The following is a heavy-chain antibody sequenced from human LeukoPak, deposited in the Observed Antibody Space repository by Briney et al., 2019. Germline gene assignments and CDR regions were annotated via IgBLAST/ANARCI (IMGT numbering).Heavy chain of an antibody. Sequence: GGSLRLSCAASGFTFSSYAMHWVRQAPGKGLEWVAVISYDGSNKYYADSVKSRFTISRDNSKNTLYLQMNSLRAEDTAVYYCARGRRCSGGSCYGRLDYWGQGTLVTVSS. CDR1: GFTFSSYA. J-gene: IGHJ4*02. CDR3: ARGRRCSGGSCYGRLDY. D-gene: IGHD2-15*01. CDR2: ISYDGSNK. V-gene: IGHV3-30*04.